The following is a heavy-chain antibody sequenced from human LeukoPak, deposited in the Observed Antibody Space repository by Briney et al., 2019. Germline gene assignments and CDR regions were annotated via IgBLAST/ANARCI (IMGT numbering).Heavy chain of an antibody. V-gene: IGHV3-74*01. J-gene: IGHJ4*02. CDR3: ARDGSLPDY. CDR1: GFTFSNYL. Sequence: GGPLRLSCAASGFTFSNYLMHWVRQTPAKGLVWVSRIISDGSSTSYADSVKGRFTISRDNAKNTLYLQMNSLRAEDTAVYYCARDGSLPDYWGQGTLVTVSS. CDR2: IISDGSST.